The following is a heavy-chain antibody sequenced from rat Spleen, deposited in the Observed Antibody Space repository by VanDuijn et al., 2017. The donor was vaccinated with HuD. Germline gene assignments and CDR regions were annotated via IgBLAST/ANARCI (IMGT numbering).Heavy chain of an antibody. CDR3: ARHGGYSEGVMDA. CDR1: GFTFSDYA. V-gene: IGHV5-17*01. D-gene: IGHD1-11*01. Sequence: EVQLVESGGGLVQPGRSLKLSCAASGFTFSDYAMAWVRQAPKKGLEWVATIIYDGSSTYYRDSVKGRFTISRDNAKSTLYLQMDSLRSEDTATYYCARHGGYSEGVMDAWGQGASVTVSS. CDR2: IIYDGSST. J-gene: IGHJ4*01.